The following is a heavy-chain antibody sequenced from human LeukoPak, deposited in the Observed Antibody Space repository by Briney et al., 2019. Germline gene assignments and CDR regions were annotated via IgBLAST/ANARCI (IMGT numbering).Heavy chain of an antibody. CDR1: GGSFSGYY. CDR2: INHSGST. CDR3: ATTPGYSYGIIPY. V-gene: IGHV4-34*01. J-gene: IGHJ4*02. Sequence: SETLSLTCAVYGGSFSGYYWSWIRQPPGKGLEWIGEINHSGSTNYNPSLKSRVTISVDTSKNQFSLKLSSMTAADTAVYYCATTPGYSYGIIPYWGQGTLVTVSS. D-gene: IGHD5-18*01.